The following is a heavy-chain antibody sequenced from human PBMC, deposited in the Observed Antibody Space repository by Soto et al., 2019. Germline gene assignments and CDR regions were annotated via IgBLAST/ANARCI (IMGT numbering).Heavy chain of an antibody. D-gene: IGHD6-13*01. CDR3: AKIRSWSQKWFDP. CDR1: GFTFSSYA. J-gene: IGHJ5*02. V-gene: IGHV3-23*01. Sequence: EVQLLESGGGLVQPGGSLRLSCAASGFTFSSYAMSWVRQAPGKGLEWVSAISGSGGSTYYADSVKGRFTISRDKSKNSLYLQMNSLRAEYTAVYYCAKIRSWSQKWFDPWGQGTLVTVSS. CDR2: ISGSGGST.